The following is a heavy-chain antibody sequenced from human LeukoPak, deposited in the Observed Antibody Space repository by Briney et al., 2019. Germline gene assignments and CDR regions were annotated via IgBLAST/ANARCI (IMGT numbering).Heavy chain of an antibody. J-gene: IGHJ4*02. D-gene: IGHD3-22*01. CDR3: ARLDSSYHMIDY. Sequence: PSETLSLTCTVSGGSISSYYWSWIRQSPGKGLEWIGYIYYRGSTSYNPSLKSRVTISVDTSKNQFSLKLSSVTAADTAVYYCARLDSSYHMIDYWGQGAWSPSPQ. CDR2: IYYRGST. CDR1: GGSISSYY. V-gene: IGHV4-59*08.